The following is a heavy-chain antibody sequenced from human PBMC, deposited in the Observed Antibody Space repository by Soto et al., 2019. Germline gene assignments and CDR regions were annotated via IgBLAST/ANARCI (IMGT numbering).Heavy chain of an antibody. J-gene: IGHJ5*02. CDR3: ARTGSYDFWSGYSSDWFDP. Sequence: QVRLVQSGAEVKKPGASVKVSCKASGYTFTSYGISWVRQAPGQGLEWMGWISAYNGNTNYAQKLQGRVTMTTDTATSTAYMGLRSLRSDDTAVYYCARTGSYDFWSGYSSDWFDPWGQGTLVTVSS. D-gene: IGHD3-3*01. CDR1: GYTFTSYG. CDR2: ISAYNGNT. V-gene: IGHV1-18*01.